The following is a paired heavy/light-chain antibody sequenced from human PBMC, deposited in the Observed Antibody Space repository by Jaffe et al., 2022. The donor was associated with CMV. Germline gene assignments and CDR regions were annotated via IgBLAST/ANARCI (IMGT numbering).Light chain of an antibody. CDR3: QSSDNSLNIWV. J-gene: IGLJ3*02. Sequence: QSLLTQPPSVSGAPGQRVTISCTGSSSNIGAGQDVHWYQQFPGRAPTLLIYGNTHRPSGVPDRFSGSKSDTSASLAITGLQAEDEAEYYCQSSDNSLNIWVFGGGTRLTVL. CDR2: GNT. CDR1: SSNIGAGQD. V-gene: IGLV1-40*01.
Heavy chain of an antibody. Sequence: QVQLVQSGAEVKKPGASVRISCKASGYTFTSYDINWVRQATGQGPEWMGWVNPISGYTGYAQKFRGRVTMTRNTPISTAYMELDSLTSEDTAVYYCARVPSGYSSGWYSDCWGQGTLVTVSS. CDR1: GYTFTSYD. J-gene: IGHJ4*02. CDR3: ARVPSGYSSGWYSDC. D-gene: IGHD6-19*01. V-gene: IGHV1-8*01. CDR2: VNPISGYT.